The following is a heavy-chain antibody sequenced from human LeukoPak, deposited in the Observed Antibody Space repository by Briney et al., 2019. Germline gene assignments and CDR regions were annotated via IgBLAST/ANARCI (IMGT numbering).Heavy chain of an antibody. CDR2: ISYDGSNK. D-gene: IGHD3-16*01. CDR1: GFTFSSYA. J-gene: IGHJ4*02. CDR3: ARAPVQYGRTVGANAWGYFDY. V-gene: IGHV3-30-3*01. Sequence: GSLRLSCAASGFTFSSYAMHWVRQAPGKGLEWVAFISYDGSNKYYADSVKGRFTISRDNSKNTLYLQMNSLRAEDTAVYYCARAPVQYGRTVGANAWGYFDYWGQGSLVIVSS.